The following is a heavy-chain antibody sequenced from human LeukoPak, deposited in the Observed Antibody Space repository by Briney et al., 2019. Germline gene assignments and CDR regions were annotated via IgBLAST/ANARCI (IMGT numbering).Heavy chain of an antibody. D-gene: IGHD3-9*01. CDR1: GYTFTSYD. V-gene: IGHV1-8*01. CDR3: ARAHYDILSYQYGMDV. J-gene: IGHJ6*02. CDR2: MKPNSDNT. Sequence: ASVKVSCKASGYTFTSYDINWVRQATGQGLEWMGWMKPNSDNTGYAQKFQGRVTMTRNTSISTAYMELSNLRSEDTAVYYCARAHYDILSYQYGMDVWGQGTTVTVSS.